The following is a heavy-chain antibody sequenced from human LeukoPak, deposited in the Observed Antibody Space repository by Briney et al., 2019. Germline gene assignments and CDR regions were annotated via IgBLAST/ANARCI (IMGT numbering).Heavy chain of an antibody. CDR1: GYTFTSNY. CDR3: AREGAGRVDV. D-gene: IGHD6-6*01. V-gene: IGHV1-46*01. J-gene: IGHJ6*04. Sequence: GASVKVSCKAFGYTFTSNYMHWVRQAPGQGPEWMGVISPSGGSTTYAQKFQGSVTLTRDMSTSTDYLELSSLRSEDTAVYYCAREGAGRVDVWGKGTTVTISS. CDR2: ISPSGGST.